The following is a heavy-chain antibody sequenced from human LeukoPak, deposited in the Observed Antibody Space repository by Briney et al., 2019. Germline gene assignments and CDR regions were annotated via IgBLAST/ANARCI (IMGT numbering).Heavy chain of an antibody. V-gene: IGHV4-34*01. CDR3: ARLSIYYFDY. Sequence: SETLSLTCAVYGGSFSGYYWSWIRQPPGKGLEWIGEINHSGSTNYNPSLKSRVTISVDTSKNQFSLKLTSVTAADTAVYFCARLSIYYFDYWGQGTLVTVSS. CDR2: INHSGST. J-gene: IGHJ4*02. D-gene: IGHD2/OR15-2a*01. CDR1: GGSFSGYY.